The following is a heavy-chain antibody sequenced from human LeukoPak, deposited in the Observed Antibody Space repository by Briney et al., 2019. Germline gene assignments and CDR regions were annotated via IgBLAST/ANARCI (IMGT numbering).Heavy chain of an antibody. V-gene: IGHV3-21*01. D-gene: IGHD3-16*02. CDR3: ASLILRLGGLSLGSSGDY. Sequence: GGSLRLSCAASGFTFSSYSMNWVRQAPGKGLEWVSSISSSSSYIYYADSVKGRFTISRDNPKNSLYLQMNSLRADDTAVYYCASLILRLGGLSLGSSGDYWGQGTLVTVSS. J-gene: IGHJ4*02. CDR1: GFTFSSYS. CDR2: ISSSSSYI.